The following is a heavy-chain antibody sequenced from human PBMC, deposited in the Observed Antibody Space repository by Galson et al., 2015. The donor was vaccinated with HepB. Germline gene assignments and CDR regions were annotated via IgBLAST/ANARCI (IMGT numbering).Heavy chain of an antibody. CDR3: ARVPRGLFSSRTIDP. D-gene: IGHD6-13*01. CDR2: ITHSGST. V-gene: IGHV4-34*01. Sequence: SETLSLTCAVYGGSFNTYDWNWFRQPPGKGLEWIGEITHSGSTNYNPSLKSRVVMSVDTSKKQFSLNLNSVTAADTAVYYCARVPRGLFSSRTIDPWGQGTLVIVSS. J-gene: IGHJ5*02. CDR1: GGSFNTYD.